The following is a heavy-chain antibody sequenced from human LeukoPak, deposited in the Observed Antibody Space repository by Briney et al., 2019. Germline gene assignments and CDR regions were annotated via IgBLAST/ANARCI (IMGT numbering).Heavy chain of an antibody. J-gene: IGHJ4*02. CDR3: AKGPKLRLGELSLGYFDY. V-gene: IGHV3-30*02. D-gene: IGHD3-16*02. CDR2: IRYDGSNK. CDR1: EFTFSRYG. Sequence: GGSLRLSCAASEFTFSRYGMHWVRQAPGKGLEWVAFIRYDGSNKYYADSVKGRFTISRDNSKNTLYLQMNSLRAEDTAVYYCAKGPKLRLGELSLGYFDYWGQGTLVTVSS.